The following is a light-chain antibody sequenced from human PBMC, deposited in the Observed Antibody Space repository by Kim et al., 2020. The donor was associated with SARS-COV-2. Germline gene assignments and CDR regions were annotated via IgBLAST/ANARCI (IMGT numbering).Light chain of an antibody. V-gene: IGKV3-15*01. J-gene: IGKJ1*01. Sequence: EIVMTQSPATLSVSPGERATLSCRASQSVSSNVAWYQQKPGQAPRLLIYGASTRATGIPARFSVSESASEFNLTISSLQSEDFAIYYCQHYSNLPPWTFGQGTKVDIK. CDR3: QHYSNLPPWT. CDR1: QSVSSN. CDR2: GAS.